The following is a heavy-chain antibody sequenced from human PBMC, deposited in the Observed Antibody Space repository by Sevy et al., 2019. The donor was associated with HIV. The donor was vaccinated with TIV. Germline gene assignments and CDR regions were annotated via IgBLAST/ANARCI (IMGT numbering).Heavy chain of an antibody. V-gene: IGHV3-9*01. D-gene: IGHD3-9*01. CDR1: GFTFDDYA. Sequence: GGSLRLSCAASGFTFDDYAMHWVRQAPGKGLEWVSGISWNSGSIGYADPVKGRFTISRDNAKNSLYLQMNSLRAEDTALYYCAKGIGGILTGYYNYWGQGTLVTVSS. CDR2: ISWNSGSI. J-gene: IGHJ4*02. CDR3: AKGIGGILTGYYNY.